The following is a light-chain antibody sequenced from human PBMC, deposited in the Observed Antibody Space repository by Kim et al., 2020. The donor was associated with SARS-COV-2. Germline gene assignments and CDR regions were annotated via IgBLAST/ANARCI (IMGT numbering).Light chain of an antibody. CDR2: GAS. J-gene: IGKJ1*01. CDR1: QSVSNRY. Sequence: EIVLTQSPGTLSLSPGERATLSCRTSQSVSNRYLAWHQQKPGQAPRLLIYGASSRATGISDRFSGSGSGTDFALTISRLKAEDFAVYFSQPYGTTPETFGQGTEVDI. CDR3: QPYGTTPET. V-gene: IGKV3-20*01.